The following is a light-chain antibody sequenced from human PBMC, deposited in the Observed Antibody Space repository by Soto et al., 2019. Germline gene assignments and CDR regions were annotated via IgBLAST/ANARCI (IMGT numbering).Light chain of an antibody. CDR2: STS. CDR1: QVISNL. J-gene: IGKJ1*01. V-gene: IGKV1-12*01. CDR3: QQANSFPWT. Sequence: DIQMTQSPSSVSASVGDSVTITCRANQVISNLLAWYQQKPGKAPKLLIYSTSNVQSGAPSRFSGGRSGTDFTLTISSLQTEDFATYYCQQANSFPWTFGQGTRVDIK.